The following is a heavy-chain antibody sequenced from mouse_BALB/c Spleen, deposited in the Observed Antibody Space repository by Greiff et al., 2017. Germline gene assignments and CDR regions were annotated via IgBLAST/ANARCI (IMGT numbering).Heavy chain of an antibody. V-gene: IGHV5-12-2*01. CDR1: GFTFSSYT. J-gene: IGHJ1*01. Sequence: EVQGVESGGGLVQPGGSLKLSCAASGFTFSSYTMSWVRQTPEKRLEWVAYISNGGGSTYYPDTVKGRFTISRDNAKNTLYLQMSSLKSEDTAMYYCARFMITGYFDVWGAGTTVTVSS. CDR3: ARFMITGYFDV. D-gene: IGHD2-4*01. CDR2: ISNGGGST.